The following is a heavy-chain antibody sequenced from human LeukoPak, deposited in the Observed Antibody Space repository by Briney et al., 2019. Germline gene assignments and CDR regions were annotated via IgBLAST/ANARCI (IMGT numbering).Heavy chain of an antibody. CDR2: ISGSGSLI. V-gene: IGHV3-48*03. CDR1: GFTFSSYE. CDR3: ARFGY. J-gene: IGHJ4*02. Sequence: PGVSLRLSCAASGFTFSSYEMNWVRQAPGKGLEGVSYISGSGSLIYYADSVKGRFTISRDNAENSLCLRMKSLRAEDTAVYDCARFGYWGQGTLVTVSS.